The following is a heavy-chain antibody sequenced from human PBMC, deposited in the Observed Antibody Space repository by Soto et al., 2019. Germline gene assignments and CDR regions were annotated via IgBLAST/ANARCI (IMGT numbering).Heavy chain of an antibody. CDR1: GFTFSNYN. V-gene: IGHV3-21*01. CDR2: ISGSSVYI. CDR3: AREGALKPFSS. Sequence: LRLSCVASGFTFSNYNMNWVRQAPGKGLEWVSHISGSSVYIHYADSVKGRFTISRDNAKNSIYLQMDSLRVEDTAVYYCAREGALKPFSSWGQGALVTVSS. J-gene: IGHJ5*02.